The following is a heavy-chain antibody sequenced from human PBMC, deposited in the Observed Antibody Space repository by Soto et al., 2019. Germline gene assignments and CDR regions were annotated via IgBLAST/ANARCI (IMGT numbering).Heavy chain of an antibody. CDR1: GFSLSNPRMG. V-gene: IGHV2-26*01. Sequence: QVTLKESGPVLVKPTETLTLTCSVSGFSLSNPRMGVSWIRQPPGKALEWLAHIFSNDEKFYSTSLKSRLTISKDTSKGQVVLSMTNMDPVDTATYYCARLGLYYDYLWGSYRFLNLDYWGQGTLVTVSS. CDR3: ARLGLYYDYLWGSYRFLNLDY. J-gene: IGHJ4*02. D-gene: IGHD3-16*02. CDR2: IFSNDEK.